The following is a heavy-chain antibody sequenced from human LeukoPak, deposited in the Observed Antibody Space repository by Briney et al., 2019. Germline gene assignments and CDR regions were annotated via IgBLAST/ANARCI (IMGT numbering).Heavy chain of an antibody. D-gene: IGHD1-1*01. CDR3: ARFAVTTAGDY. CDR2: ITGDGSGA. Sequence: GGSLRLSCAASGFTFSSYWMHWVRQAPGKGLAWVSRITGDGSGANYADSVKGRFTISRDNAKNTLYLQMNSLRAEDTAVYYCARFAVTTAGDYWGQGTLVTVSS. V-gene: IGHV3-74*01. J-gene: IGHJ4*02. CDR1: GFTFSSYW.